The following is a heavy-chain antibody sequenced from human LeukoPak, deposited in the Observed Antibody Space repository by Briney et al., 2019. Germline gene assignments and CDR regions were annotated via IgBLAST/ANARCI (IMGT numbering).Heavy chain of an antibody. CDR1: GFTFSSYW. V-gene: IGHV3-74*01. CDR2: INIDGSRT. Sequence: GGALRLSCAASGFTFSSYWMHWVRQAPGKGLVGVSRINIDGSRTSYADSVQGRFTIYRDNDKNTLYLQMNSLRAEATAVYYCARAGEPSGSSRNWGQGTLVTVSS. D-gene: IGHD1-26*01. J-gene: IGHJ4*02. CDR3: ARAGEPSGSSRN.